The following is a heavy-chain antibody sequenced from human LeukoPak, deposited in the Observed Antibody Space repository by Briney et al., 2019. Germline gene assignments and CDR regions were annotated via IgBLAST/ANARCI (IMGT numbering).Heavy chain of an antibody. CDR3: AAWYAESTQEHNL. V-gene: IGHV3-7*01. J-gene: IGHJ4*02. Sequence: GGSLRLSCVAPGFTFSGSWMNCIRQSPGRGLEWVANLNPDGSAKRYVDSVKGRFTTSRDNAEASFYLEMNSLRDEDTAVYYCAAWYAESTQEHNLWGQGIRVTVSS. CDR2: LNPDGSAK. CDR1: GFTFSGSW. D-gene: IGHD2-21*01.